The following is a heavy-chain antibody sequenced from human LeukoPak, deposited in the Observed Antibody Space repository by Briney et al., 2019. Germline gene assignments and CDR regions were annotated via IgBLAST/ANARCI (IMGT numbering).Heavy chain of an antibody. D-gene: IGHD2-2*01. Sequence: ASVTDSFKASVYTFTSYGISWVRQAPGQGLEWMCWISAYNGDTNYAQKLQGRVTMTPDTSTSTAYMELRSLRSDDTAAYYCARARYCSSTSCHQYNWFDPWGQGTLVTVSS. V-gene: IGHV1-18*04. CDR2: ISAYNGDT. J-gene: IGHJ5*02. CDR1: VYTFTSYG. CDR3: ARARYCSSTSCHQYNWFDP.